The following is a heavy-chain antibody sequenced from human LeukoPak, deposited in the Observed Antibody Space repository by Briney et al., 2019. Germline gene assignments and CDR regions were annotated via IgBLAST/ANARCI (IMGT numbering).Heavy chain of an antibody. CDR3: ARTPNIHWFDP. V-gene: IGHV4-39*01. D-gene: IGHD2/OR15-2a*01. CDR1: GGSISTSNYY. CDR2: IYYSGST. Sequence: SETLSLTCTVSGGSISTSNYYWAWIRQPPGKGLEWIGSIYYSGSTYYTPSLKTRVTISADKSKNQVSLNLRSVTAADTAVYFCARTPNIHWFDPWGQGTPVTVSS. J-gene: IGHJ5*02.